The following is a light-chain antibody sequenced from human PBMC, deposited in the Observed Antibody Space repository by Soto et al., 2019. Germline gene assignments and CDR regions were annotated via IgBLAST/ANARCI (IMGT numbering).Light chain of an antibody. CDR3: QQYNSYWT. V-gene: IGKV1-5*01. CDR2: DAS. CDR1: QSISSW. J-gene: IGKJ1*01. Sequence: IQMTQSPSTLYSSLGDRVTITCRASQSISSWLAWYQQKPGKAPKLLIYDASSLESGVPSRFIGSGSGTEFTLTISSLQPDDFATYYCQQYNSYWTFCQGTKVDIK.